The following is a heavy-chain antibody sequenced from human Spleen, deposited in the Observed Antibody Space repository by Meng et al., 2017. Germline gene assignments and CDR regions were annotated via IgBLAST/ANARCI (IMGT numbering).Heavy chain of an antibody. CDR3: AKDARVNWFDP. V-gene: IGHV3-53*01. D-gene: IGHD3-10*01. J-gene: IGHJ5*02. Sequence: GESLKISCAASGFTVSSNYMSWVRQAPGKGLEWVSVIYSGGSTYYADSVKGRFTISRNNSKNTLYLQMNSLRVEDTALYYCAKDARVNWFDPWGQGTLVTVSS. CDR1: GFTVSSNY. CDR2: IYSGGST.